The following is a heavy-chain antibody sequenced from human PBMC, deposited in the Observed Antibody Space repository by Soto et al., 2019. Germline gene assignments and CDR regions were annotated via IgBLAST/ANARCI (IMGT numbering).Heavy chain of an antibody. CDR3: ASGEVVARGF. V-gene: IGHV4-30-2*01. CDR1: GGSISSGGYS. D-gene: IGHD2-15*01. CDR2: IYHSGST. J-gene: IGHJ4*02. Sequence: SETLSLTCAVSGGSISSGGYSWSWIRQPPGKGLEWIGYIYHSGSTYYNPSLKRRVTILVDRSKNPFSLKLSSVTAAATAVYYCASGEVVARGFWGQGTLVTVSS.